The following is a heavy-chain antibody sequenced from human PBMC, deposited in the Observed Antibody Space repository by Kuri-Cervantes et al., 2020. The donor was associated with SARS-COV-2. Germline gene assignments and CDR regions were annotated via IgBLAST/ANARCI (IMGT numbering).Heavy chain of an antibody. J-gene: IGHJ4*02. CDR3: ARGFCRSTSCYNFDQ. D-gene: IGHD2-2*01. Sequence: ASVKVSCKASGYTFTSYGISWVRQAPGQGLEWMGWINPKNGDTNYPQKFQGRVSMTRDTSISTIYMELSRLRSDDTAVYFCARGFCRSTSCYNFDQWGQGTLVTVSS. CDR2: INPKNGDT. CDR1: GYTFTSYG. V-gene: IGHV1-2*02.